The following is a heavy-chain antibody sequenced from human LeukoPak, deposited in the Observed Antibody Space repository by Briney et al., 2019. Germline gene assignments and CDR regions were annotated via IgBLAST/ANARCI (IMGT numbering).Heavy chain of an antibody. CDR1: GFTFSSYW. CDR2: ISSDESSS. CDR3: ARTIAGAGSYYGGTGFDY. D-gene: IGHD6-19*01. V-gene: IGHV3-74*01. J-gene: IGHJ4*02. Sequence: GGSLRLSCAVSGFTFSSYWMHWVRQAPGKGLVWVSRISSDESSSSYADSVKGRFTISRDNAKNTLYLHMNSLRAEDTAVYYCARTIAGAGSYYGGTGFDYWGQGTLVTVSS.